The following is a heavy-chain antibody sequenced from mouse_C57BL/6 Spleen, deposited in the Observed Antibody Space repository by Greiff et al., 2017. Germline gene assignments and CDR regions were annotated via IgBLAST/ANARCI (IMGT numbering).Heavy chain of an antibody. J-gene: IGHJ4*01. CDR3: ARGRGRERGAMDY. CDR1: GFNIKNTY. CDR2: IDPATGNT. Sequence: EVQLQQSVAELVRPGASVKLSCTASGFNIKNTYMHWVKQRPEKGLEWIGRIDPATGNTKYAPKFQGKATITADTSSNTAYLQRSSLTSEDTAIYYCARGRGRERGAMDYWGQVTSGTVSS. V-gene: IGHV14-3*01.